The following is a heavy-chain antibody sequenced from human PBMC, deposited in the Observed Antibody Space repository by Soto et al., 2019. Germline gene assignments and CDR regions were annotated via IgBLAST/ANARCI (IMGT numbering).Heavy chain of an antibody. CDR3: ATRDPGTSVDY. D-gene: IGHD1-1*01. CDR2: IYRTGST. J-gene: IGHJ4*02. CDR1: GGSFTSNNW. Sequence: LSLTCAVSGGSFTSNNWWTWVRQPPGQGLEWIGEIYRTGSTNYNPSLKSRVTISLDKSENQFSLKVTSLTAADTAVYYCATRDPGTSVDYWGQGTLVTVSS. V-gene: IGHV4-4*02.